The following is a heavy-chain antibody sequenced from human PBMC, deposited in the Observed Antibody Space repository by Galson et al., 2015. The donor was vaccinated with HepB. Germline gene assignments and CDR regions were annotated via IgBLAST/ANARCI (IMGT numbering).Heavy chain of an antibody. V-gene: IGHV1-69*13. D-gene: IGHD3-22*01. CDR3: ARERDSRGRRDAFDI. Sequence: SVKVSCKASGGTFSRDAISWVRQAPGQGLEWMGGITPIFGTANYAQKFQGRVTSTADESTRTVYMELRSLRSEDTAVYYCARERDSRGRRDAFDIWGQGTMVTVSS. CDR2: ITPIFGTA. CDR1: GGTFSRDA. J-gene: IGHJ3*02.